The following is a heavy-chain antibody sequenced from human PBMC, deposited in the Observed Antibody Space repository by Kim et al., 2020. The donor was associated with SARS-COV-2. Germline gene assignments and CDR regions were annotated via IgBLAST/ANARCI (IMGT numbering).Heavy chain of an antibody. D-gene: IGHD2-21*02. Sequence: GGTIYAQKFKGRVTMTRDTSISTAYMELSRLRSDDTVVYYCARGTDGMDVWGQGTTVTVSS. J-gene: IGHJ6*02. V-gene: IGHV1-2*05. CDR2: GGT. CDR3: ARGTDGMDV.